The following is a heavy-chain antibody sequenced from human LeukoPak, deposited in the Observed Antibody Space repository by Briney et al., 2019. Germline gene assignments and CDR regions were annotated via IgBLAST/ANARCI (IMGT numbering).Heavy chain of an antibody. J-gene: IGHJ4*02. CDR3: ARDNYGSGSYYKPASDY. CDR2: ISAYNGNT. V-gene: IGHV1-18*01. CDR1: GYTFTSYG. D-gene: IGHD3-10*01. Sequence: ASVKVSCKASGYTFTSYGIGWVRQAPGQGLEWMGWISAYNGNTNYAQKLQGRVTMTTDTSTSTAYMELRSLRSDDTAVYYCARDNYGSGSYYKPASDYWGQGTLVTVSS.